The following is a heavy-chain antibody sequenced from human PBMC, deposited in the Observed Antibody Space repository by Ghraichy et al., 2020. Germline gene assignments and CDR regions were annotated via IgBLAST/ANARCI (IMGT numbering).Heavy chain of an antibody. Sequence: GESLNISCAASGFTFSSYSMNWVRQAPGKGLEWVSSISSSSSTIYYADSVKGRFTISRDNAKNSLYLQMNSLRDEDTAVYYCARGTRYYDFWSGYYEMAAFDIWGQGTMVTVSS. J-gene: IGHJ3*02. CDR3: ARGTRYYDFWSGYYEMAAFDI. CDR2: ISSSSSTI. D-gene: IGHD3-3*01. V-gene: IGHV3-48*02. CDR1: GFTFSSYS.